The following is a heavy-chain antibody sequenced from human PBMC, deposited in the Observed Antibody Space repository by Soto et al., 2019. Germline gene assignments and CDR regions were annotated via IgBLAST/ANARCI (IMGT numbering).Heavy chain of an antibody. V-gene: IGHV4-4*02. D-gene: IGHD1-26*01. Sequence: QVQLQESGPGLVKPSETLSLTCAVSGGSISISNWWSWVRQTPGKGLEWIGQIHHSGSTNYSPSLTSRVTISVAKSKCQFSLKMNSVTAADTAVYYCARGGYYFYMDVWGKGTTVTVSS. CDR2: IHHSGST. J-gene: IGHJ6*03. CDR1: GGSISISNW. CDR3: ARGGYYFYMDV.